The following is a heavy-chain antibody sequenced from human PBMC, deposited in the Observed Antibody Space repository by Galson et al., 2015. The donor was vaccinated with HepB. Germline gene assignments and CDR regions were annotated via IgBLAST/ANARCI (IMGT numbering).Heavy chain of an antibody. V-gene: IGHV3-23*01. Sequence: SLRLSCAASGFTFTTYAMSWVRQAPGKGLEWVSTIRGSGDNTYYADSVKGRFAISRDNSKNTLYLQMNSLSAEDTAVYYCVQPSDSSGWPYHYWGQGTLVTVSS. CDR3: VQPSDSSGWPYHY. J-gene: IGHJ4*02. CDR2: IRGSGDNT. CDR1: GFTFTTYA. D-gene: IGHD6-19*01.